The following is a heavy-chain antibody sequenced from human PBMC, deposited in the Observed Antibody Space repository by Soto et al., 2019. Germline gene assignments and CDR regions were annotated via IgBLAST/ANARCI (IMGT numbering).Heavy chain of an antibody. CDR3: ARDGGIAAAGRGGGFDY. J-gene: IGHJ4*02. D-gene: IGHD6-13*01. Sequence: EVQLVESGGGLVQPGGSLRLSCAASGFTFSSYSMNWVRQAPGKGLEWVSYISSSSSTIYYADSVKGRFTISRDNAKNYLYLQMKSVGAEDRAVYYFARDGGIAAAGRGGGFDYWGQGTLVTVSS. CDR2: ISSSSSTI. CDR1: GFTFSSYS. V-gene: IGHV3-48*01.